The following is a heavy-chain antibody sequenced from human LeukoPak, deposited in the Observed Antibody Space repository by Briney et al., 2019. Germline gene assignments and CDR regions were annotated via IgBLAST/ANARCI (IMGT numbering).Heavy chain of an antibody. Sequence: EASVKVSCKTSGYIFGHNGISWVRQAPGQGPEWMGWISAYYGDTKYAQKFQGRVTMTEDTSTDTAYMELSSLRSEDTAVYYCATDLNTGGAADYWGQGTLVTVSS. V-gene: IGHV1-18*01. CDR2: ISAYYGDT. CDR1: GYIFGHNG. CDR3: ATDLNTGGAADY. J-gene: IGHJ4*02. D-gene: IGHD2-8*02.